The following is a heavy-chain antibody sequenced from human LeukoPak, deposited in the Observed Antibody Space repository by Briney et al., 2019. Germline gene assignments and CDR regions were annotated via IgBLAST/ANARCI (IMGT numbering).Heavy chain of an antibody. J-gene: IGHJ4*02. CDR2: ISYDGSNK. Sequence: PGRSLRLSCAASGFTFSSYGMHWVRQAPGKGLEWVAVISYDGSNKYYADSVKGRSTISRDNPKNTLYLQMNSLRAEDTAVYYCAKDKLASQSLLSDYGDFYFDYWGQGTLVTVSS. CDR1: GFTFSSYG. V-gene: IGHV3-30*18. CDR3: AKDKLASQSLLSDYGDFYFDY. D-gene: IGHD4-17*01.